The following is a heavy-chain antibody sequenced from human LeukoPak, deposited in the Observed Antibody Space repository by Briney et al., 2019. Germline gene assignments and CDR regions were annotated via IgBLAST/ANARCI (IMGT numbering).Heavy chain of an antibody. CDR3: VRQIRSGYYDY. J-gene: IGHJ4*02. Sequence: PGGSLRLSCAASGFTFTNYAMSWVRQAPGKRLEWVSVISGSGGSTYYADSVKGRFTISRDNSKNTLYLQMNSLRAEDTAVYYCVRQIRSGYYDYWGQGTLVTVSS. CDR1: GFTFTNYA. V-gene: IGHV3-23*01. D-gene: IGHD3-3*01. CDR2: ISGSGGST.